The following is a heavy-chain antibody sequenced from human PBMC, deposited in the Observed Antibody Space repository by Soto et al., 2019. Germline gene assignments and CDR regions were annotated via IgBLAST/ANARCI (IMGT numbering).Heavy chain of an antibody. V-gene: IGHV3-23*01. CDR2: IRGSGAST. D-gene: IGHD3-16*01. Sequence: GGSLRLSCVASGFTFNKCGLAWVRQAPGKGLEWVSAIRGSGASTYDADSVKRRFTISRDNSNNTLYLQMNSLRAEDTAVYYCAKTPGVITVITSFDHWGQGTPVTVSS. J-gene: IGHJ4*02. CDR1: GFTFNKCG. CDR3: AKTPGVITVITSFDH.